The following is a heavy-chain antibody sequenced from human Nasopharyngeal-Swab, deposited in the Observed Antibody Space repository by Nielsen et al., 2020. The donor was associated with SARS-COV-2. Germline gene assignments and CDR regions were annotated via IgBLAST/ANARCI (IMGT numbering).Heavy chain of an antibody. CDR2: ISSSSSTI. V-gene: IGHV3-48*02. CDR1: GFTFSSYS. D-gene: IGHD6-19*01. Sequence: GESLQISCAASGFTFSSYSMNWVRQAPGKGLEWVSYISSSSSTIYYADSVKGRFTISRDNAKNSLYLQMNSLRDEDTAVYYCAKFIAVAWYYYYGMDVWGQGTTVTVSS. CDR3: AKFIAVAWYYYYGMDV. J-gene: IGHJ6*02.